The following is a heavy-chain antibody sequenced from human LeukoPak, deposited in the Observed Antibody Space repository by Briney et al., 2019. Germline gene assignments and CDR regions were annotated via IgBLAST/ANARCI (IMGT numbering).Heavy chain of an antibody. CDR2: INPSSGGT. Sequence: ASVKVSCKTSGYTISDYYLHWVRQAPGQGLEWMGWINPSSGGTKYVQKFQGRVTMTRDTSISTGYMELSRLRSDDTAVYYCARPIRGSYVEDAFDMWGQGTMVTVSA. D-gene: IGHD1-26*01. CDR1: GYTISDYY. J-gene: IGHJ3*02. CDR3: ARPIRGSYVEDAFDM. V-gene: IGHV1-2*02.